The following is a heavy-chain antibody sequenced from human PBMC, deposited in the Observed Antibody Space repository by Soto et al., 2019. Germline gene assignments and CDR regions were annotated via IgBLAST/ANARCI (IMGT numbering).Heavy chain of an antibody. CDR3: VRGRIVVVPAAMVGPTVDYGMDV. D-gene: IGHD2-2*01. J-gene: IGHJ6*02. CDR2: IYQSGST. CDR1: GGSISSGGYY. V-gene: IGHV4-31*03. Sequence: SETLSLTCTVSGGSISSGGYYWSWIRQHPGKGLEWIGEIYQSGSTSYNPSLKSRVTISVDTSKNQFSLKLSSVTAADTAVYYCVRGRIVVVPAAMVGPTVDYGMDVWGDGTTVTVS.